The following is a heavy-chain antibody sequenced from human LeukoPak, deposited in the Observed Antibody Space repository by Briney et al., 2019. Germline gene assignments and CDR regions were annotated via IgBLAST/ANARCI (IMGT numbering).Heavy chain of an antibody. V-gene: IGHV4-59*08. CDR3: ARLAARPGWDY. Sequence: SETLSLTCTVSGGSISSYYWSWIRQPPGKGLEWIGYIYYSGSTNYNPSLKSRVTISVDTSKNQFSLKLSSVTAADTAVYYCARLAARPGWDYWGQGTLVTVSS. CDR2: IYYSGST. CDR1: GGSISSYY. J-gene: IGHJ4*02. D-gene: IGHD6-13*01.